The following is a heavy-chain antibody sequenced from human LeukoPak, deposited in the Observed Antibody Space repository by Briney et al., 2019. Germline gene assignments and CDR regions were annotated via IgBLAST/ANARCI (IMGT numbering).Heavy chain of an antibody. CDR2: INPNSGGT. CDR1: GYTFIAYS. CDR3: ARGMGVLVPAATWFDP. V-gene: IGHV1-2*02. Sequence: ASVKVSCKASGYTFIAYSMHWVRQAPGQGLEWMGWINPNSGGTNYAQKFQGRVAMTRDTSISTAYMDLSRLRSDDTAVYYCARGMGVLVPAATWFDPWGQGTLVTVSS. D-gene: IGHD2-2*01. J-gene: IGHJ5*02.